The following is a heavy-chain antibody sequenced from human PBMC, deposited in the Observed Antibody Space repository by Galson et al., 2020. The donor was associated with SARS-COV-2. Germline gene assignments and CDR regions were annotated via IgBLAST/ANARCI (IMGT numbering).Heavy chain of an antibody. CDR1: GGSASGGAFS. CDR3: ARGQQTELLTPFDF. J-gene: IGHJ4*02. Sequence: PSETLSLTCAVSGGSASGGAFSWSWFRQPPGKGLEWIGYISASTNTYYKPSLKSRVSISVDRSKNQFSLNLTSVTAADTAVYSCARGQQTELLTPFDFWGQGTLVTVSS. D-gene: IGHD1-26*01. CDR2: ISASTNT. V-gene: IGHV4-30-2*01.